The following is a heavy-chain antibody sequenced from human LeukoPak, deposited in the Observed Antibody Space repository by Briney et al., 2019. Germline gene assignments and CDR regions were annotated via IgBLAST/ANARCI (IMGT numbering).Heavy chain of an antibody. CDR3: AKWVGATTIYYYYYVDV. Sequence: GGSLRLSCAASGFTFSSYGMHWVRQAPGKGLEWVAFIRYDGSNKYYADSVKGRFTISRDNSKNTLYLQMNSLRAEDTAVYYCAKWVGATTIYYYYYVDVWGKGTTVTVSS. J-gene: IGHJ6*03. CDR2: IRYDGSNK. CDR1: GFTFSSYG. V-gene: IGHV3-30*02. D-gene: IGHD1-26*01.